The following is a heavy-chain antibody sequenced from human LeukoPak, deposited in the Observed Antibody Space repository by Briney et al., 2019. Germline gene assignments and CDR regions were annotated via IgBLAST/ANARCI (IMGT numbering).Heavy chain of an antibody. Sequence: GGSLRLSCAASGFTFSSYGMHWVRQAPGKGLEWVAFIRYDGSNKYYADSVKGRFTISRDNSKNSLYLQMNSLRAEDTAVYYCASLRPRGMYSSGWPADYWGQGTLVTVPS. J-gene: IGHJ4*02. CDR1: GFTFSSYG. V-gene: IGHV3-30*02. CDR2: IRYDGSNK. CDR3: ASLRPRGMYSSGWPADY. D-gene: IGHD6-19*01.